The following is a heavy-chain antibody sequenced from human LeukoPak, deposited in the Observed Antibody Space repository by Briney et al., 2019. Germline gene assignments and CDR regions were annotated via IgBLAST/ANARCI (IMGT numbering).Heavy chain of an antibody. D-gene: IGHD3-22*01. Sequence: KPSETLSLTCTVSGGSISNGGYYWSWIRQPPGKGLEWIAYIYYTGTTYYNPSLKSRVTISLDTSKNQFSLKLSSVTAADTAIYYCAGGRGRNYYDSSPAWFDPWGQGTLVTVSS. V-gene: IGHV4-31*03. J-gene: IGHJ5*02. CDR1: GGSISNGGYY. CDR3: AGGRGRNYYDSSPAWFDP. CDR2: IYYTGTT.